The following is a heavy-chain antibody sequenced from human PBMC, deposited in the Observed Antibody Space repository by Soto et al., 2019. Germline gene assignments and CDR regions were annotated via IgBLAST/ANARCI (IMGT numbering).Heavy chain of an antibody. CDR3: ARETGLRSSGWSYYFDF. J-gene: IGHJ4*02. CDR1: GFTLSSYS. Sequence: EVQLVESGGGLVQPGGSLRLSCAASGFTLSSYSMHWVRQAPGKGLEWVSYISGSGGTIYYAVSVKGRFTISRDNAKNSLSVQMNSLRDEDTAVYFCARETGLRSSGWSYYFDFWGQGTLVTVSS. D-gene: IGHD6-19*01. CDR2: ISGSGGTI. V-gene: IGHV3-48*02.